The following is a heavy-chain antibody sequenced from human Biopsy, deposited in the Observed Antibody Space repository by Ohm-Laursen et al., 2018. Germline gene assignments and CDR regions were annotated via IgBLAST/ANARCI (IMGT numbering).Heavy chain of an antibody. CDR3: ARGYSRRVSIFEASIYWFDT. D-gene: IGHD6-6*01. Sequence: GASVKVSCKVSGYSFSTYDVNWVRQARGQGLEWTGWMIPSSGKTGYAQRFQGRVTLTMNTSISTAYMELSGLRSEDTAVYFCARGYSRRVSIFEASIYWFDTWGQGTLVTVPS. V-gene: IGHV1-8*01. CDR2: MIPSSGKT. CDR1: GYSFSTYD. J-gene: IGHJ5*02.